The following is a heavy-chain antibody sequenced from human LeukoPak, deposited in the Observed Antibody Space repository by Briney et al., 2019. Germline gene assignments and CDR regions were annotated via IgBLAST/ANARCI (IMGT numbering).Heavy chain of an antibody. V-gene: IGHV3-33*06. Sequence: GGSLRLSCAASGFTFSSYGMHWVRQAPGKGLEWVAVIWYDGSNKYYADSVRGRFTISRDNSKNTLYLQMKALRDEDTATYYCAKRGPIYSSTPGNYFDYWGQGTLVTVSS. J-gene: IGHJ4*02. CDR2: IWYDGSNK. D-gene: IGHD3-10*01. CDR3: AKRGPIYSSTPGNYFDY. CDR1: GFTFSSYG.